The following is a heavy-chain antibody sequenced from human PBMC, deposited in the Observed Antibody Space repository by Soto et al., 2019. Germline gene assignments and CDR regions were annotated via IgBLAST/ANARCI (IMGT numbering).Heavy chain of an antibody. CDR1: GFSFSSYG. CDR3: AKDIAAAGPDYYDGREV. Sequence: HPGGSLRLSCAASGFSFSSYGMHWVRQAPGKGLAWVAVISYDGSNKYYADSVKGRVNISGDNSKNTLYLKMNSLRAEDTAVYYCAKDIAAAGPDYYDGREVLGKDSTLTGSS. CDR2: ISYDGSNK. J-gene: IGHJ6*04. D-gene: IGHD6-13*01. V-gene: IGHV3-30*18.